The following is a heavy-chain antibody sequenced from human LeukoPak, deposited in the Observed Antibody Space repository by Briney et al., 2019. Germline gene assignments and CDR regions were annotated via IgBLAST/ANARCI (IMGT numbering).Heavy chain of an antibody. CDR1: GGTFSSYA. V-gene: IGHV1-69*13. J-gene: IGHJ4*02. CDR3: ARERDCSGGSCYLHDY. Sequence: SVKVSCKASGGTFSSYAISWVRQAPGQGLEWMGGIIPIFGTANYAQKFQGRVTITADESTSAAYMELSSLRSEDTAVYYCARERDCSGGSCYLHDYWGQGTLVTVSS. CDR2: IIPIFGTA. D-gene: IGHD2-15*01.